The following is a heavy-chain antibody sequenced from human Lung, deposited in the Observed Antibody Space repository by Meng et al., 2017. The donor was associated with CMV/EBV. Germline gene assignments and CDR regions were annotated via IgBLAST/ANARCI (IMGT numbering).Heavy chain of an antibody. J-gene: IGHJ4*02. Sequence: ASGYTFINCGINWVRQAPGQGLEWMGWISAYDGDIKYAQKFQGRVTMTTDTSTSTAYMELRTLKSDDTAVYYCARDASNYYASGSGYWGQGTLVTVSS. V-gene: IGHV1-18*01. CDR1: GYTFINCG. CDR2: ISAYDGDI. D-gene: IGHD3-10*01. CDR3: ARDASNYYASGSGY.